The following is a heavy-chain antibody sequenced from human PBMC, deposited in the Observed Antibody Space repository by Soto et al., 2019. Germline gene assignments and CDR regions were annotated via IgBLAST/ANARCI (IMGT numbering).Heavy chain of an antibody. J-gene: IGHJ4*02. CDR3: AASLGAYCGGDCYPFYFDY. CDR2: IYYSGST. CDR1: GGSISSGGYY. Sequence: QVQLQESGPGLVKPSQTLSLTCTVSGGSISSGGYYWSWIRQHPGKGLEWIGYIYYSGSTYYHPSLKSRVTISVDTSKNQFSLKLSSVTAADTAVYYCAASLGAYCGGDCYPFYFDYWGQGTLVTVSS. V-gene: IGHV4-31*03. D-gene: IGHD2-21*02.